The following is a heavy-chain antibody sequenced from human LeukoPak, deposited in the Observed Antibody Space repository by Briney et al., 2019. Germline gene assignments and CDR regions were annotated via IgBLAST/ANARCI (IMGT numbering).Heavy chain of an antibody. V-gene: IGHV4-38-2*01. CDR3: ARAWTTVTTVDY. Sequence: PSETLSLTCAVSGYSISSGYYWGWIRQPPGKGLEWIGSIYHSGSTYYNPSLKSRVTISVDTSKNQFSLKLSSVTAADTAVYYCARAWTTVTTVDYWGQGTLVTVSS. D-gene: IGHD4-17*01. J-gene: IGHJ4*02. CDR1: GYSISSGYY. CDR2: IYHSGST.